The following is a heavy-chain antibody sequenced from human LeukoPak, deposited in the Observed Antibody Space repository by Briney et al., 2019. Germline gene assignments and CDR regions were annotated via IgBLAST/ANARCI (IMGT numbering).Heavy chain of an antibody. D-gene: IGHD1-26*01. CDR1: GYSISSGYY. Sequence: SETLSLTCTVSGYSISSGYYWGWIRPPPGKGLEWIGRIYHSGSTYYNPSLKSRVTISVDTSKNQFSLKLSSVTAADTAVYYCATLEWELHYVDYSGQGTLCTVSS. J-gene: IGHJ4*02. CDR3: ATLEWELHYVDY. V-gene: IGHV4-38-2*02. CDR2: IYHSGST.